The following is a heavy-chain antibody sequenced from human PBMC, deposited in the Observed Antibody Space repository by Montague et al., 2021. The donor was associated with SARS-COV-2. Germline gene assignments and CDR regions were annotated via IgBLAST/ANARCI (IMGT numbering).Heavy chain of an antibody. J-gene: IGHJ4*02. CDR2: INGYNGNT. CDR3: ASAEITTVGGVMLLDY. CDR1: GYTLTSYG. Sequence: SVKVSCKASGYTLTSYGISWVRQAPGQGLEWMGWINGYNGNTNYAQNLQGRVTMTTDTSTNTAYMELRSLRSDDTAMYYCASAEITTVGGVMLLDYWGQGTLVTVSS. D-gene: IGHD3-16*01. V-gene: IGHV1-18*04.